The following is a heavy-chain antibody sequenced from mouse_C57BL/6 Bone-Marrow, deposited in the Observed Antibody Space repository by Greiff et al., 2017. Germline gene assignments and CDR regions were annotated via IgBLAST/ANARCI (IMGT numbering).Heavy chain of an antibody. V-gene: IGHV5-17*01. CDR1: GFTFSDYG. CDR3: ARWLLRWYFDV. Sequence: EVMLVESGGGLVKPGGSLKLFCAASGFTFSDYGMHWVRQAPEKGLEWVAYISSGSSTIYYADTVKGRFTISRDNAKNTLFLQMTSLRSEDTAMYYCARWLLRWYFDVWGTGTTVTVSS. J-gene: IGHJ1*03. D-gene: IGHD2-3*01. CDR2: ISSGSSTI.